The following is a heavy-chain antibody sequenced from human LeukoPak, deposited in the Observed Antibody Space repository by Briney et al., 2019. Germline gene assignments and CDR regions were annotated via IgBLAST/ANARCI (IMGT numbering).Heavy chain of an antibody. CDR2: IYYSGST. CDR3: AREAVRRFFDP. D-gene: IGHD3-16*02. Sequence: TSETLSLTCTVPGGSISSYYWSWIRQPPGKGLEWIGYIYYSGSTNYNPSLKSRVTISVDTSKNQFSLKLSSVTAADTAVYYCAREAVRRFFDPWGQGTLVTVSS. V-gene: IGHV4-59*01. J-gene: IGHJ5*02. CDR1: GGSISSYY.